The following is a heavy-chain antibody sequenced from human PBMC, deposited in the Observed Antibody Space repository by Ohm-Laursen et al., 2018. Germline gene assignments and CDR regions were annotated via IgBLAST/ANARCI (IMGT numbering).Heavy chain of an antibody. D-gene: IGHD2-15*01. Sequence: SLRLSCTATGFTFSSYGMHWVRQAPGKGLVWVSRVNPEGTSTTYADSVKGRFTISRDNAKDMLYLQMNGLRVEDTAVYYCARGPPFYCTGGSCYSHYFHYWGQGTLVTASS. J-gene: IGHJ4*02. CDR3: ARGPPFYCTGGSCYSHYFHY. V-gene: IGHV3-74*01. CDR1: GFTFSSYG. CDR2: VNPEGTST.